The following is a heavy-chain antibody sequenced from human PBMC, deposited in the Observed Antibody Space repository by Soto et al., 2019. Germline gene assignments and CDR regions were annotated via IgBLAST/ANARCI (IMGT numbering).Heavy chain of an antibody. D-gene: IGHD3-3*01. J-gene: IGHJ4*02. CDR1: GGSFGNSA. CDR3: ATGVIWIGYFTVDS. Sequence: QVLLVQSGAEVKKPGSSVKISCKASGGSFGNSAINWVRQTPGQGLEWLGGFIPVYRTLNYAQKFQGRVTITADESTGTAYMTLNSLASNDTAVYYCATGVIWIGYFTVDSWGQGTRVTLSS. V-gene: IGHV1-69*01. CDR2: FIPVYRTL.